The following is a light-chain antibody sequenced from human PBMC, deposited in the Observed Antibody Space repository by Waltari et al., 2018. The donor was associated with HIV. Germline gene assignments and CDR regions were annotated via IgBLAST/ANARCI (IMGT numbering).Light chain of an antibody. V-gene: IGLV3-21*04. J-gene: IGLJ2*01. CDR2: DDS. Sequence: SDVLTQPPSVSVAPGKPASITCAGTKLQRHSVHWYLQKAGPAPVLVIFDDSDRRPGIPERFSGSKSGNTATLTISRVEAGDEADYYCHMWDTTRVLFGGGTKLTVL. CDR3: HMWDTTRVL. CDR1: KLQRHS.